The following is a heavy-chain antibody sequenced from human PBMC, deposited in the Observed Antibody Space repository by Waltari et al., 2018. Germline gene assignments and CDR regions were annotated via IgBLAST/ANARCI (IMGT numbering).Heavy chain of an antibody. Sequence: QVQLVQSGAEVKKPGASVKVSCKASGYTFTSYDINWVRQATGQGLEWMGWMNPNSGNTGYAQKCQGRVTMTRNTSRSTAYMELSSLRAEDTAVYYWARIGVVTRDGERWGQGTLVTVSS. CDR2: MNPNSGNT. J-gene: IGHJ4*02. V-gene: IGHV1-8*01. CDR1: GYTFTSYD. CDR3: ARIGVVTRDGER. D-gene: IGHD2-21*02.